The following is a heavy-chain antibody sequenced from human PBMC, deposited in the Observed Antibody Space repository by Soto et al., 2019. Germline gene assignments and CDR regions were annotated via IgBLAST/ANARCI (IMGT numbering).Heavy chain of an antibody. V-gene: IGHV4-30-4*01. CDR1: GGSITSDDYY. Sequence: QVQLQESGPGLVKPSQSLSLTCTVSGGSITSDDYYWSWIRQPPGRGLEWIGYIFSSGSTHYNPSLKRRFIISLDTSKKQVSLKLSSVTAADTAVYYCASANCGGDCSYRHDRYYFESWGQGTLVTVSS. D-gene: IGHD2-21*02. J-gene: IGHJ4*02. CDR3: ASANCGGDCSYRHDRYYFES. CDR2: IFSSGST.